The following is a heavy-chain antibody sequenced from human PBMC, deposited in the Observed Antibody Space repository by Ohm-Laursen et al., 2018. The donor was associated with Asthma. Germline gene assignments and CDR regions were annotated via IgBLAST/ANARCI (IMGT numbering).Heavy chain of an antibody. D-gene: IGHD4-23*01. CDR2: AGVGSGNT. V-gene: IGHV1-58*01. CDR1: VLTFTSSA. Sequence: SVKVSCKPSVLTFTSSAVQWVRQARGHPLEWIGWAGVGSGNTNYTQKFQERVTITRDMSTSTAYMELSSLRSEDTAVYYCSADNSEGYYFDYWGPGTLVTVSS. J-gene: IGHJ4*02. CDR3: SADNSEGYYFDY.